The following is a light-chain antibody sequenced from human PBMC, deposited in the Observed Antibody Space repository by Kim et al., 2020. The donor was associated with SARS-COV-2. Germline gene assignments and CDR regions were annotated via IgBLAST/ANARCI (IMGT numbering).Light chain of an antibody. Sequence: RATINCKSRESLLYTSNNRNSLAWYQQKPGQPPKLLIYWASTRESGVPDRFSGSGSGTDFTLTISALQAEDVAVYYCQQYYSIPHTFGQGTKLEI. J-gene: IGKJ2*01. CDR2: WAS. V-gene: IGKV4-1*01. CDR1: ESLLYTSNNRNS. CDR3: QQYYSIPHT.